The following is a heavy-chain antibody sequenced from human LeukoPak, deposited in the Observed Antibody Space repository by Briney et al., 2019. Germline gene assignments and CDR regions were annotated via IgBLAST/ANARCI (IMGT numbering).Heavy chain of an antibody. CDR2: IYTNEST. CDR1: GGSISSYY. CDR3: ARDDYNWFHP. Sequence: NSSETLSLTCTVSGGSISSYYWSWIRQPARKGLEWIGRIYTNESTNYNPSLKSRVTMSVDTSKNQFSLRLSSVTAADTAVYYCARDDYNWFHPWGQGTLVTVSS. D-gene: IGHD2-21*02. V-gene: IGHV4-4*07. J-gene: IGHJ5*02.